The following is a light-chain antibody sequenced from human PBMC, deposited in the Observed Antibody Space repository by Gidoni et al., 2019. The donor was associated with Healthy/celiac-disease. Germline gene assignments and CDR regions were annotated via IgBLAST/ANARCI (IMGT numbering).Light chain of an antibody. CDR3: QQYYKTPNT. CDR2: WAS. J-gene: IGKJ1*01. Sequence: DIMMTQSPDSLSVSLGERATINCKSSQSVLYSSNNKNYLAWYQQKPGQPPKLLIYWASTREAGVPDRFSGSGSGTDFTLTISSLQAEDVAVYYCQQYYKTPNTFGQGTKVEIK. CDR1: QSVLYSSNNKNY. V-gene: IGKV4-1*01.